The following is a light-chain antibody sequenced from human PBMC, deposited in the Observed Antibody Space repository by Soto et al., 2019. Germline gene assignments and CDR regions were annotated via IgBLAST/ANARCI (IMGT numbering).Light chain of an antibody. CDR2: QAS. CDR1: QSISGW. CDR3: QQQNTYPRT. J-gene: IGKJ1*01. V-gene: IGKV1-5*03. Sequence: DIQMTQSPPTLSASVGDRVTITCRASQSISGWLAWYQQKPGKAPNLLIYQASTLESGVPSRFSGSGSGTEFTLTISSLQPDDFATYHCQQQNTYPRTFGPGTKVDI.